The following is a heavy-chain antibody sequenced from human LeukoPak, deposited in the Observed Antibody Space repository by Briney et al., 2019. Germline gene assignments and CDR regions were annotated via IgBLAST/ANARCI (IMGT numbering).Heavy chain of an antibody. CDR2: ISGSGGST. D-gene: IGHD3-3*01. CDR3: AKDLVPYDFWSGFDY. V-gene: IGHV3-23*01. Sequence: GGSLRLSCAASGFTFSSYAMSWVRPAPGKGLEWVSAISGSGGSTYYADSVKGRFTISRDNSKNSLYLQMNSLRAEDTAVYYCAKDLVPYDFWSGFDYWGQGTLVTVSS. CDR1: GFTFSSYA. J-gene: IGHJ4*02.